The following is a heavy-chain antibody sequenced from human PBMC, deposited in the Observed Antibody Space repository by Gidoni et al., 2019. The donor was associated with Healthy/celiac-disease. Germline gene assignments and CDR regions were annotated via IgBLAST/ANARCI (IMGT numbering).Heavy chain of an antibody. V-gene: IGHV3-30*18. J-gene: IGHJ4*02. D-gene: IGHD3-16*01. CDR2: ISYDGSNK. CDR3: AKFGFGLEKVLAYLDY. Sequence: QVQLVEYGGGVVQPGRSRRLSCPASGFTFSHNGMHWVRQAQGKGLGWVAVISYDGSNKHYAASVKGRFTISRDNSKNTLYLQMNSLRAEDTAVYYCAKFGFGLEKVLAYLDYWGQGTLVTVSS. CDR1: GFTFSHNG.